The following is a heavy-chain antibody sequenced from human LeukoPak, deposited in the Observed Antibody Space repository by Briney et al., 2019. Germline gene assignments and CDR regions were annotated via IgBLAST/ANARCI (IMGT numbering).Heavy chain of an antibody. D-gene: IGHD3-9*01. J-gene: IGHJ3*02. CDR2: IYYSGST. V-gene: IGHV4-59*01. CDR1: GGSISSYY. CDR3: ARDGHLTYYDILTGRSDAFDI. Sequence: SETLSLTCTVSGGSISSYYWSWIRQPPGKGLEWIGYIYYSGSTNYDPSLKSRVTISVDTFKNQFSLKLSSVTAADTAVYYCARDGHLTYYDILTGRSDAFDIWGQGTMVTVSS.